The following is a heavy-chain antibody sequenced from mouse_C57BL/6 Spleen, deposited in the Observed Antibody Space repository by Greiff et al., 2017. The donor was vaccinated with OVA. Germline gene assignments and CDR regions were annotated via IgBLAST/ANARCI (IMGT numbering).Heavy chain of an antibody. CDR2: ISDGGSYT. Sequence: EVKLVESGGGLVKPGGSLKLSCAASGFTFSSYAMSWVRQTPEKRLEWVATISDGGSYTYYPDNVKGRFTISRDNAKNNLYLQMSHLKSEDTAMYYCARAQFITTVVATPYAMDYWGQGTSVTVSS. D-gene: IGHD1-1*01. CDR1: GFTFSSYA. J-gene: IGHJ4*01. CDR3: ARAQFITTVVATPYAMDY. V-gene: IGHV5-4*03.